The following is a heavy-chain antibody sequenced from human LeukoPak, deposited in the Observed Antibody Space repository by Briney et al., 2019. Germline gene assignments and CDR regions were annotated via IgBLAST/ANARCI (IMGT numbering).Heavy chain of an antibody. V-gene: IGHV3-30-3*01. CDR1: GFTFSSYA. D-gene: IGHD5-18*01. Sequence: GGSLRLSCAASGFTFSSYAMHWVRQAPGKGLEWVAVISYDGSNKYYADSVKGRFTISRDNSKNTLYLQMSSLRAEDTAVYYCARVRDLGYSYGYGLEDYWGQGTLVTVSS. J-gene: IGHJ4*02. CDR2: ISYDGSNK. CDR3: ARVRDLGYSYGYGLEDY.